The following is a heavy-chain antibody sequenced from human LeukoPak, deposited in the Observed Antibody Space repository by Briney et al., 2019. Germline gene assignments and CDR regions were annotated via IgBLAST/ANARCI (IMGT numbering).Heavy chain of an antibody. CDR3: ASGDWNYANDAFDI. D-gene: IGHD1-7*01. Sequence: PGGSLRLSCVASGFIFSSYGMHWVRQAPGKGLEWLTYIRYDGTKQGYADSVKGRFTISRDNAKNSLYLQMYSLRAEDTAVYYCASGDWNYANDAFDIWGQGTMVTVSS. CDR2: IRYDGTKQ. CDR1: GFIFSSYG. V-gene: IGHV3-30*02. J-gene: IGHJ3*02.